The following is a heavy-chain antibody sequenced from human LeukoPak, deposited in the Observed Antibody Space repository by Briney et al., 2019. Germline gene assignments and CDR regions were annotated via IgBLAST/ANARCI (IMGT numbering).Heavy chain of an antibody. CDR3: VRDSDYQRNSGGRYAHYAALDI. V-gene: IGHV3-7*01. CDR1: EFTFSTFC. D-gene: IGHD2-21*01. CDR2: INADGSVK. J-gene: IGHJ3*02. Sequence: AGSLRLSCAASEFTFSTFCMSWIRQPPGKGLEWVAYINADGSVKHYVASMNGRFIISSDNARRSLYLLMSSPRAEDTAFYYCVRDSDYQRNSGGRYAHYAALDIWGHGTMVTVSS.